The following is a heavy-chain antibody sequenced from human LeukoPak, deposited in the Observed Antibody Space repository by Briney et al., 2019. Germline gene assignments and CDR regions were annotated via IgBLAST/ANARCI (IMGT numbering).Heavy chain of an antibody. D-gene: IGHD6-19*01. CDR1: GFTFSSYG. Sequence: PGGSLRLSCAASGFTFSSYGMHWVRQAPGKGLEWVAVISYDGSNKYYADSVKGRFTISRDISKNTLFLQMNSLRAEDTAVYYCAKIQGWFNAAFHIGGQGTMVTVSS. J-gene: IGHJ3*02. V-gene: IGHV3-30*18. CDR3: AKIQGWFNAAFHI. CDR2: ISYDGSNK.